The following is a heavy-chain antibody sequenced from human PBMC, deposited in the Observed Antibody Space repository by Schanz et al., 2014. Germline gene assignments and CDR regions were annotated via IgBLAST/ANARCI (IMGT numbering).Heavy chain of an antibody. Sequence: QVQLLQSGAEVKKPGASVKVSCKASGYTFTGYYMHWVRQAPGQGLEWMGRINPNSGGTNFAQKFQGRVTVTRDTSISTAYMELGSLRFDDTAVYYCAREGTIIRGLTGWFDPWGQGTLVTVSS. V-gene: IGHV1-2*06. CDR1: GYTFTGYY. D-gene: IGHD3-10*01. CDR2: INPNSGGT. CDR3: AREGTIIRGLTGWFDP. J-gene: IGHJ5*02.